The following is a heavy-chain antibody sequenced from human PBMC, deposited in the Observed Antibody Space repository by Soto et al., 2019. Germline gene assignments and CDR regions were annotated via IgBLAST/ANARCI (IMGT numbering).Heavy chain of an antibody. CDR3: ARSSNYYDSSGYYNEHFDY. D-gene: IGHD3-22*01. CDR2: ISSSSSTI. J-gene: IGHJ4*02. CDR1: GFTFRSYG. V-gene: IGHV3-48*02. Sequence: GGSLRLSCAASGFTFRSYGMNWVRQAPGKGLEWVSYISSSSSTIYYADSVKGRITISRDNAKNSLYLQMNSLRDEDTAVYYCARSSNYYDSSGYYNEHFDYXGQGTLVTVSS.